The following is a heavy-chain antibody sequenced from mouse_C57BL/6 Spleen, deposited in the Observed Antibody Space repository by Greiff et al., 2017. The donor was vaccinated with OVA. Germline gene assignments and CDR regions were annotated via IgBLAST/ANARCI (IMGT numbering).Heavy chain of an antibody. D-gene: IGHD1-1*02. Sequence: ESGPGLVKPSQSLSLTCSVTGYSITSGYYWNWIRQFPGNKLEWMGYISYDGSNNYNPSLKNRISITRDTSKNQFFLKLNSVTTEDTATYYCARDMGGWYFDVWGTGTTVTVSS. CDR2: ISYDGSN. J-gene: IGHJ1*03. CDR3: ARDMGGWYFDV. V-gene: IGHV3-6*01. CDR1: GYSITSGYY.